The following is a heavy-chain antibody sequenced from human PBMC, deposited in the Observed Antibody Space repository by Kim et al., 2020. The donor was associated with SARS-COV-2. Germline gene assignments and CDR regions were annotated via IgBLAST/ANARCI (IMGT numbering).Heavy chain of an antibody. D-gene: IGHD3-9*01. J-gene: IGHJ4*02. CDR3: AKDVRYFDSDPDY. CDR2: ISGSGSNT. CDR1: GFTFSSYA. Sequence: GGSLRLSCAASGFTFSSYAMNWVRQAPGKGLEWVSGISGSGSNTYYADSVKGRFTISRDNSKNTLYLRMYSLRAEDTAVYYCAKDVRYFDSDPDYWGQGTLVTVSS. V-gene: IGHV3-23*01.